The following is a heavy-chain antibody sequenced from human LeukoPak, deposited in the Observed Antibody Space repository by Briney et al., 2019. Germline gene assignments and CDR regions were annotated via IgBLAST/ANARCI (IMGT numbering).Heavy chain of an antibody. V-gene: IGHV3-53*01. CDR3: ARTPGLHDYAY. CDR2: IYSGGRT. D-gene: IGHD4-17*01. Sequence: GGSLRLSCAASGFTFSSYWMHWVRQAPGKGLEWVSVIYSGGRTYYADSVKGRFTISRDNSKNTLYLQMNSLRVEDTAVYYCARTPGLHDYAYWGQGTLVTVSP. CDR1: GFTFSSYW. J-gene: IGHJ4*02.